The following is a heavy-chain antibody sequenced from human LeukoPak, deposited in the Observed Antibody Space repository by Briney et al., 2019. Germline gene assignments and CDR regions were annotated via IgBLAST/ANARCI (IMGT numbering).Heavy chain of an antibody. D-gene: IGHD1-26*01. J-gene: IGHJ4*02. CDR1: GVSISSYY. Sequence: KASETLSLTCTVSGVSISSYYWSWIRQPPGKGLEWIGYIYYSGSTNYNPSLKSRVTISVDTSKNQFSLKLSSVTAADTAVYYCARGIWELRHFDYWGQGTLVTVSS. V-gene: IGHV4-59*01. CDR3: ARGIWELRHFDY. CDR2: IYYSGST.